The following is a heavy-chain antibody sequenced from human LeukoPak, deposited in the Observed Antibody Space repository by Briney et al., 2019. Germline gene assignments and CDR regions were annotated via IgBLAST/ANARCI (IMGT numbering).Heavy chain of an antibody. V-gene: IGHV3-74*01. J-gene: IGHJ3*02. Sequence: GGSLRLSCAASGFTFSSYWMHWVRHAPGKGLVWVSRINSDGSSTSYADSVKGRFTISRDNAKNTLYLQMNSLRAEDTAVYYCAREAIMTTVYDAFDIWGQGTMVTVSS. D-gene: IGHD4-17*01. CDR3: AREAIMTTVYDAFDI. CDR1: GFTFSSYW. CDR2: INSDGSST.